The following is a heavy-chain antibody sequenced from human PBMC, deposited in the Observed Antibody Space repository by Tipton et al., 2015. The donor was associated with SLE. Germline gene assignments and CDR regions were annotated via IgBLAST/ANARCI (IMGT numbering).Heavy chain of an antibody. CDR3: ARLWGSGYDHYYSDY. CDR1: GGFISSSGYY. Sequence: LRLSCTVSGGFISSSGYYWGWIRQPPGKGLEWIGNIYYSGKTYYSPSLKSRVTIFLDTSKNQFSLKLSSVTAADTAIYYCARLWGSGYDHYYSDYWGQGTLVTVSS. V-gene: IGHV4-39*01. CDR2: IYYSGKT. D-gene: IGHD5-12*01. J-gene: IGHJ4*02.